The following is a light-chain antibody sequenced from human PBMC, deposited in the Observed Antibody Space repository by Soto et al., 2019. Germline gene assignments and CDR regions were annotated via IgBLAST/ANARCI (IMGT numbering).Light chain of an antibody. Sequence: EIVLTQSPATLSLSPGEGATLSCRASQSVSSNLAWYQQKPGQAPRLLIYGASTRATGIPARFSGSGSGTDFTLTISSLEPEDFAVYYCQQRSNWPQVTFGQGTRLEIK. CDR3: QQRSNWPQVT. J-gene: IGKJ5*01. CDR2: GAS. V-gene: IGKV3-11*01. CDR1: QSVSSN.